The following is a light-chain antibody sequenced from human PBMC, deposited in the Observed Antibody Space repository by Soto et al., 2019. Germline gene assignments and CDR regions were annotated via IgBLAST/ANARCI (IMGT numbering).Light chain of an antibody. CDR2: AAS. CDR1: QTISSW. CDR3: LQRSNWPLT. V-gene: IGKV1-5*01. J-gene: IGKJ4*01. Sequence: DIQMTQSPSTLSGSVGDRVTITCRASQTISSWLAWYQRKPGKAPKLLIYAASTLQSGVPSRFSGSGSGTDFTLTISSLEPEDFGVYYCLQRSNWPLTFGGGTKVDIK.